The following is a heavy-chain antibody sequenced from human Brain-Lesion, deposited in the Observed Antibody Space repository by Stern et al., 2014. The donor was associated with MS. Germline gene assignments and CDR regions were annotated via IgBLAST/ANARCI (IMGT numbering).Heavy chain of an antibody. J-gene: IGHJ6*02. V-gene: IGHV3-30*18. CDR3: AKDRRGGYNYLYGMDV. D-gene: IGHD5-18*01. CDR2: TSYDGSNK. CDR1: GFTLRSYG. Sequence: VQLVQSGGGVVQPGRSLRLSCTASGFTLRSYGMHWVRQAPGKGLEWVSVTSYDGSNKQYADSVKGRFTISRDNSKNTLYLHLNSLRPEDTAVYHCAKDRRGGYNYLYGMDVWGQGTTVTVSS.